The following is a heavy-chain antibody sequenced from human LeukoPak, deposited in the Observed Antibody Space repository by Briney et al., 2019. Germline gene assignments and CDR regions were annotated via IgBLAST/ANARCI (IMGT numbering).Heavy chain of an antibody. CDR2: IYTSGST. V-gene: IGHV4-61*02. D-gene: IGHD6-19*01. CDR1: GGSISSGSYY. CDR3: ARHPKQWLVQGPNWFDP. J-gene: IGHJ5*02. Sequence: PSQTLSLTCTVSGGSISSGSYYWSWIRQPAGKGLEWIGRIYTSGSTNYNPSLKSRVTISVDTSKNQFSLKLSSVTAADTAVYYCARHPKQWLVQGPNWFDPWGQGTLVTVSS.